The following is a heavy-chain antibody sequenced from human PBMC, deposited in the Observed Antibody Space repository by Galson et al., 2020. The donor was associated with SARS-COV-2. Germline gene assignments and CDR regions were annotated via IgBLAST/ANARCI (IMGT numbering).Heavy chain of an antibody. J-gene: IGHJ4*02. CDR3: ARLPVVRGVDY. Sequence: ASETLSLTCTVSGVTINIYYWSWIRQSPEKGLEWIGHLYYGGNTNYNPSPESRVTISVDTSKNQFSLKLSSVTAADTALYYCARLPVVRGVDYWGQGILVTVSS. D-gene: IGHD3-10*01. CDR1: GVTINIYY. CDR2: LYYGGNT. V-gene: IGHV4-59*01.